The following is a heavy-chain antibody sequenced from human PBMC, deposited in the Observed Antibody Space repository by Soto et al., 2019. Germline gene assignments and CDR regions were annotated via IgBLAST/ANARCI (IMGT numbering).Heavy chain of an antibody. J-gene: IGHJ4*02. Sequence: PGGSLRLSCAASGFIFSSYWMHWVRQAPGKGLVWVSRINSDGSGTGYADSVKGRFTISRDNAKNTLFLQMDSLRVEDTAVYYCARRYCSGGACYSAFDYWGQGALVTVSS. CDR3: ARRYCSGGACYSAFDY. CDR1: GFIFSSYW. V-gene: IGHV3-74*01. D-gene: IGHD2-15*01. CDR2: INSDGSGT.